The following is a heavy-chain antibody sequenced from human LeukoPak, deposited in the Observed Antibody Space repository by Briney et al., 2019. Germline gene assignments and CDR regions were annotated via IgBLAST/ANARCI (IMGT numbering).Heavy chain of an antibody. CDR3: ARWEMGVSGCGGDCPRAFDI. CDR2: ISYDGSNK. CDR1: GFTFSSYA. J-gene: IGHJ3*02. Sequence: GGSLRLSCAASGFTFSSYAMSWVRQAPGKGLEWVAVISYDGSNKYYADSVKGRFTISRDNSKNTLYLQMNSLRAEDTAVYYCARWEMGVSGCGGDCPRAFDIWGQGTMVTVSS. D-gene: IGHD2-21*02. V-gene: IGHV3-30-3*01.